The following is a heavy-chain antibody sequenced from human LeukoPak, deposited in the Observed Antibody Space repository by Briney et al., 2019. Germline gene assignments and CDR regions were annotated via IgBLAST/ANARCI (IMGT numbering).Heavy chain of an antibody. CDR1: GFTFSNAW. V-gene: IGHV3-15*01. J-gene: IGHJ4*02. CDR3: TTDDYYDSSGYHTLGDY. Sequence: GGSLRLSCAASGFTFSNAWMSWVRQAPGKGLEWVGRIKSKTDGGTTDYTAPVKGRFTISRDDSKNTLYLQMNSLKTEDTAVYYCTTDDYYDSSGYHTLGDYWGQGTLVTVSS. CDR2: IKSKTDGGTT. D-gene: IGHD3-22*01.